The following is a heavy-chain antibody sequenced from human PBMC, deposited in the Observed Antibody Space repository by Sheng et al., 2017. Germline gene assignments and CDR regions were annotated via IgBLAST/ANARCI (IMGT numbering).Heavy chain of an antibody. CDR3: AREGDMNDAFDI. Sequence: GGSLRLSCAASGFTFSSSEMNWVRQAPGKGLEWVSCISSSGKTMYYADSVEGRFTISRDNARNSLYLQMNSLRAEDTAVYYCAREGDMNDAFDIWGQGTMVTVSS. CDR1: GFTFSSSE. D-gene: IGHD3-9*01. CDR2: ISSSGKTM. J-gene: IGHJ3*02. V-gene: IGHV3-48*03.